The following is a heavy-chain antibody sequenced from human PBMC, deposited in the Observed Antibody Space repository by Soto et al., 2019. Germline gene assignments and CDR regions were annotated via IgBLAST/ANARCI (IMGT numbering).Heavy chain of an antibody. CDR3: ARHYCSSTSCYFSTFDI. CDR2: IYYSGST. V-gene: IGHV4-59*08. Sequence: SETLSLTCTVSGGSISSYYWSWIRQPPGKGLEWIGYIYYSGSTNYNPSLKSRVTISVDTSKNQFSLKLSSVTAADTAVCYCARHYCSSTSCYFSTFDIWGQGTMVTVSS. D-gene: IGHD2-2*01. J-gene: IGHJ3*02. CDR1: GGSISSYY.